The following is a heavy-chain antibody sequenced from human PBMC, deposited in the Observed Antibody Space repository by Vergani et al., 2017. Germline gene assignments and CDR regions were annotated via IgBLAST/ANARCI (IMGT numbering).Heavy chain of an antibody. D-gene: IGHD2-2*02. V-gene: IGHV3-23*01. J-gene: IGHJ4*02. CDR3: AKVRVPAAIRGFFDY. CDR1: GFTFINYA. Sequence: EVQLLESGGGLVQPGGSLRLSCEASGFTFINYAISWVRQGPGKGLECVSAISGSGCSTYDADSVKGRFTISRANSKNTRYLQMNSLRAEDTAVYYCAKVRVPAAIRGFFDYWGQGTLVTVSS. CDR2: ISGSGCST.